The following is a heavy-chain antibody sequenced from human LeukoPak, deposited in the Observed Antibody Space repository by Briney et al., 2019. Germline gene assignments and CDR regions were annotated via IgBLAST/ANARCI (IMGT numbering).Heavy chain of an antibody. Sequence: SETLSLTCSVSGGSISSYYWSWIRQPPGKGLEWIGHIYYSGSTNHNPSLKSRVTISIDTSKNQFSLWLSSVTAADTAVYYCARGAAGYSYGWGQGTLVTVSS. J-gene: IGHJ1*01. D-gene: IGHD5-18*01. CDR1: GGSISSYY. CDR3: ARGAAGYSYG. V-gene: IGHV4-59*01. CDR2: IYYSGST.